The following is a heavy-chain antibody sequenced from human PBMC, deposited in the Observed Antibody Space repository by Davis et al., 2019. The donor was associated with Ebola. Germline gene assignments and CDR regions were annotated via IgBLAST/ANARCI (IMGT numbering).Heavy chain of an antibody. J-gene: IGHJ4*02. V-gene: IGHV4-39*01. CDR3: ARQGGYSSSWFDY. D-gene: IGHD6-13*01. CDR2: IYYSGST. CDR1: GGSISSSGFY. Sequence: GSLRLSCTVSGGSISSSGFYWTWIRQPPGKGLEWIGSIYYSGSTYYNPSLKSRVTISVDTSKNQFSLKLSSVTAADTAVYYCARQGGYSSSWFDYWGQGTLVTVSS.